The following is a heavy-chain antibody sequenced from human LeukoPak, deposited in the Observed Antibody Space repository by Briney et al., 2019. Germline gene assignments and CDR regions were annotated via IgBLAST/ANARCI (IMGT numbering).Heavy chain of an antibody. CDR3: AKAFTIFGVVVIDEGYYYFVY. J-gene: IGHJ4*02. Sequence: GGSLRLSCAASGFTFSSYAMSWVRQAPGKGLEWVSAISGSGGSTYYADSVKGRFTISRDNSKNTLYLQMNSLRAEDTAVYYCAKAFTIFGVVVIDEGYYYFVYWGQGTLVTVSS. CDR1: GFTFSSYA. D-gene: IGHD3-3*01. V-gene: IGHV3-23*01. CDR2: ISGSGGST.